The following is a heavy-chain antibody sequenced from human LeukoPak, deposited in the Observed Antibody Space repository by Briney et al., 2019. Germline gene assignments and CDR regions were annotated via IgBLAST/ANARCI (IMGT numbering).Heavy chain of an antibody. V-gene: IGHV1-18*01. J-gene: IGHJ4*02. CDR2: ISAYNGNT. Sequence: ASVKVSCKASGYTFTSYGISWVRQAPGQGLEWMGWISAYNGNTNYAQKLQGRVTMTTDTSTSTAYMELSRLRSDDTAVYYCARDINLAHMYYYDSSGSPPGDYWGQGTLVTVSS. D-gene: IGHD3-22*01. CDR3: ARDINLAHMYYYDSSGSPPGDY. CDR1: GYTFTSYG.